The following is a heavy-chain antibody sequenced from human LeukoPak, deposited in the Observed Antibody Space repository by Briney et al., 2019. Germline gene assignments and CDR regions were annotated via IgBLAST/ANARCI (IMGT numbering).Heavy chain of an antibody. Sequence: GGSLRLSCAASGFTFTNYFMSWVRQAPGKGLEWVSTISAGRGDTYYADSVKGRFTVSRDNSKDTLFLQMNSLRAGDTALYYCATYCSGARCHSGLQYWGQGTLVTVSP. J-gene: IGHJ4*02. CDR2: ISAGRGDT. CDR3: ATYCSGARCHSGLQY. V-gene: IGHV3-23*01. D-gene: IGHD2-15*01. CDR1: GFTFTNYF.